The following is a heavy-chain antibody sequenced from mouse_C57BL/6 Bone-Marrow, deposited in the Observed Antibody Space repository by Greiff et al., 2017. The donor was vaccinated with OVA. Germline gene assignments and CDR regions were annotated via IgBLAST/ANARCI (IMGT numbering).Heavy chain of an antibody. CDR2: IWRGGST. CDR3: AKRGSGSRKYYYAMYY. Sequence: VKLQESGPGLVQPSQSLSITCTVSGFSLTSYGVHWVRQSPGKGLEWLGVIWRGGSTDYNAAFMSRLSITKDNSKSQVFFKMNSLQADDTAIYYCAKRGSGSRKYYYAMYYWGQGTSVTVSS. V-gene: IGHV2-5*01. J-gene: IGHJ4*01. CDR1: GFSLTSYG. D-gene: IGHD1-1*01.